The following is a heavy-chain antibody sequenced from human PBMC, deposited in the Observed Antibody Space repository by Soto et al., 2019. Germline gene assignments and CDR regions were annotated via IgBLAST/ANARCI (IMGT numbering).Heavy chain of an antibody. CDR1: GFNFNTHE. CDR3: VRDQTTGWYGRAFDI. V-gene: IGHV3-48*03. D-gene: IGHD6-19*01. CDR2: LGNSGGTT. Sequence: PGGSLRLSCAASGFNFNTHEMNWVRQAPGKGLEWIAYLGNSGGTTFYSDSVKGRFTISRDNAKSSLFLQMNSLRVEDTAVYYCVRDQTTGWYGRAFDIWGQGTVVTVSS. J-gene: IGHJ3*02.